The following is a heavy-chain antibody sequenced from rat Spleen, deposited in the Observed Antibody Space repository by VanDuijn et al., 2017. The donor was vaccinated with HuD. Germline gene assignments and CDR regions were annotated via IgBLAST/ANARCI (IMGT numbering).Heavy chain of an antibody. CDR1: GYSITSNY. V-gene: IGHV3-1*01. CDR2: ISYSGST. J-gene: IGHJ1*01. CDR3: ARYRITTNWYFDF. Sequence: EVQLQESGPGLVKPSQSLSLTCSVTGYSITSNYWGWIRKFPGNKMEWMGYISYSGSTSYNPSPKSRISITRDTSKNQFFLQLNSVTTEDTATYYCARYRITTNWYFDFWGPGTMVTVSS. D-gene: IGHD1-10*01.